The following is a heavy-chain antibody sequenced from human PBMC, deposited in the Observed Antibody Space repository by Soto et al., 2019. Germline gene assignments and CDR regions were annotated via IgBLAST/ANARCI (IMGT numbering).Heavy chain of an antibody. D-gene: IGHD2-2*01. J-gene: IGHJ5*02. CDR3: AKGGGFLSSTADSNWLDP. Sequence: GGSLRLSCAASGFTFNNYAMNWVRQAPGKGLEWVATISATGGSTYYADSVKGRFTISRDNSKNTLYLQMNGLRVEDTAVYYCAKGGGFLSSTADSNWLDPWGQGTLVTVSS. CDR1: GFTFNNYA. V-gene: IGHV3-23*01. CDR2: ISATGGST.